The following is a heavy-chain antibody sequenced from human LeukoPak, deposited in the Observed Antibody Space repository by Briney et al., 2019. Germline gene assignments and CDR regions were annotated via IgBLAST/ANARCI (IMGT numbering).Heavy chain of an antibody. D-gene: IGHD6-19*01. CDR3: ARELAGYSSGWYVGPGFYYFDY. CDR1: GASIKSDY. Sequence: SETLSLTCTVSGASIKSDYWSWIRQPPGKGLEWIGSIYYSGSTYYNPSLKSRVTISVDTSKNQFSLKLSSVTAADTAVYYCARELAGYSSGWYVGPGFYYFDYWGQGTLVTVSS. J-gene: IGHJ4*02. CDR2: IYYSGST. V-gene: IGHV4-38-2*02.